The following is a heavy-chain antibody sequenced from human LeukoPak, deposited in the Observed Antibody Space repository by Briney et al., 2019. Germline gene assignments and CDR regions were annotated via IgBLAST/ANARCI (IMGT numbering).Heavy chain of an antibody. V-gene: IGHV4-34*01. J-gene: IGHJ6*04. Sequence: SETLSLTCAVYGGSFSGYYWSWIRQPPGKGLEWIGEINHSGSTNYNPSLKSRVTILVDTSKNQFSLKLSSVTAADTAVYYCASKDCSSTSCLQVPDVWGKGTTVTVSS. CDR1: GGSFSGYY. D-gene: IGHD2-2*01. CDR3: ASKDCSSTSCLQVPDV. CDR2: INHSGST.